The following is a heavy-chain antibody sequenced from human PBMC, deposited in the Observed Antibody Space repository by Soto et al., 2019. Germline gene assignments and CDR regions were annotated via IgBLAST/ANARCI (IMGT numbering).Heavy chain of an antibody. CDR2: IYYSGST. Sequence: SETLSLTCTASGGSISSGGYYWSWIRQHPGKGLEWIGYIYYSGSTYYNPSLKSRVTISVDTSKNQFSLKLSSVTAADTAVYYCARGLSSSATFYHYYGMDVWGQGTTVTVSS. J-gene: IGHJ6*02. D-gene: IGHD6-6*01. CDR1: GGSISSGGYY. CDR3: ARGLSSSATFYHYYGMDV. V-gene: IGHV4-31*03.